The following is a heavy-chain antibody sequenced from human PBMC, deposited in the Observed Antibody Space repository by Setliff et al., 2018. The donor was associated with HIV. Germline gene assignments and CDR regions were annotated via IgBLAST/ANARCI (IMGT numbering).Heavy chain of an antibody. D-gene: IGHD1-1*01. J-gene: IGHJ5*02. Sequence: SETLSLTCTVSGGSMTNYWSWIRQPPGKGLEFIGHIHTSGSTIYNPSLKSRLTITIDTSRNQFSLKLRSVTAADTAVYYCARVGTNWPSWFDPWGQGTQVTVSS. V-gene: IGHV4-4*09. CDR1: GGSMTNY. CDR2: IHTSGST. CDR3: ARVGTNWPSWFDP.